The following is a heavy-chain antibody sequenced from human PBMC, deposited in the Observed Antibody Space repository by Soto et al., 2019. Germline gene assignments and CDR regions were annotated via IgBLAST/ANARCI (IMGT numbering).Heavy chain of an antibody. CDR1: GYTFTSYG. J-gene: IGHJ5*02. CDR3: ARDRDYVWGSYLLGAEGIKRFDP. CDR2: ISAYNGNT. D-gene: IGHD3-16*02. Sequence: QVQLVQSGAEVKKPGASVKVSCKASGYTFTSYGISWVRQAPGQGLEWMGWISAYNGNTNYAQKLQGRVTMTTDTSTSTAYMELRSRRSDDTAVYYCARDRDYVWGSYLLGAEGIKRFDPWGQGTLFTVSS. V-gene: IGHV1-18*04.